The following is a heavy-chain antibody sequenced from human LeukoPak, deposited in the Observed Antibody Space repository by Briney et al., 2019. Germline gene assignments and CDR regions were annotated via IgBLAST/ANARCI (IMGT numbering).Heavy chain of an antibody. J-gene: IGHJ4*02. D-gene: IGHD1-26*01. CDR1: GFTFSSYA. CDR3: ARGLGMYYFDY. V-gene: IGHV3-23*01. Sequence: GGSLRLSCVASGFTFSSYAMSWVRQAPGKGLEWVSTISGSGGSTYYADSVKGRFTVSRDNSKNTLYLQMNSLSAEDTAVYYCARGLGMYYFDYWGQGTLVTVSS. CDR2: ISGSGGST.